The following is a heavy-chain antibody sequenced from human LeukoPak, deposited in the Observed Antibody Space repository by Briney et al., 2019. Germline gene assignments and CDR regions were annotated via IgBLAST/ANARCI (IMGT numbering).Heavy chain of an antibody. CDR2: INPNSGGT. V-gene: IGHV1-2*04. J-gene: IGHJ6*04. CDR3: ARERAHRLVSGYDPYYYGMDV. CDR1: GYTFTGYY. D-gene: IGHD5-12*01. Sequence: ASVKVSCKASGYTFTGYYMHWVRQAPGQGLEWMGWINPNSGGTNYAQKFQGWVTMTRDTSISTAYMELSRLRSDDTAVYYCARERAHRLVSGYDPYYYGMDVWGKGTTVTVPS.